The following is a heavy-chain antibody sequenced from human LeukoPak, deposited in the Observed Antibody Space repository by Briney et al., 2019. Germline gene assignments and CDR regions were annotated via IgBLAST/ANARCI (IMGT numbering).Heavy chain of an antibody. CDR3: ARLPFLYYYYYYMDV. V-gene: IGHV4-39*01. J-gene: IGHJ6*03. D-gene: IGHD2/OR15-2a*01. CDR1: GGSISSSSYY. Sequence: PSETLSLTCTVSGGSISSSSYYWGWIRQPPGKGLEWIGSIYYSGSTYYNPSLKSRVTISVDTSKNQFSLKLSSVTAADTAVYYCARLPFLYYYYYYMDVWGKGTTVTISS. CDR2: IYYSGST.